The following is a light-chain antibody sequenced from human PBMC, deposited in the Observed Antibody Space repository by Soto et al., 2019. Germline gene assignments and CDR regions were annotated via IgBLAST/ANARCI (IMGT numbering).Light chain of an antibody. J-gene: IGKJ5*01. Sequence: EIVLTQSPGTLSLSPGEGTTLPCRASQSVASNYLAWYQQKPGQAPRLLIYGASSRATGIPDRFSGSGSGTDFTLTISRLEPEDFAVYYCQQYGNSPSFGQGTRLEIK. CDR3: QQYGNSPS. V-gene: IGKV3-20*01. CDR2: GAS. CDR1: QSVASNY.